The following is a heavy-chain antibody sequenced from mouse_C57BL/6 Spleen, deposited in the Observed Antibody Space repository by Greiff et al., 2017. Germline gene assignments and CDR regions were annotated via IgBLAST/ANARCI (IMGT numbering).Heavy chain of an antibody. V-gene: IGHV1-50*01. CDR2: IDPSDSYT. CDR3: ARGSTMVTRRYFDV. J-gene: IGHJ1*03. Sequence: QVQLQQPGAELVKPGASVKLSCKASGYTFTSYWMQWVKQRPGQGLEWIGEIDPSDSYTNYHQKFKGKATLTVDTSSSTAYMQLSSLTSEDSAVYYCARGSTMVTRRYFDVWGTGTTVTVSS. CDR1: GYTFTSYW. D-gene: IGHD2-2*01.